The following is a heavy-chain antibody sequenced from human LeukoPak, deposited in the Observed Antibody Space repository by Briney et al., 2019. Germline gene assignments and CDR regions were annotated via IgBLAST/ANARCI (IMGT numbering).Heavy chain of an antibody. Sequence: GGSLRLSCAASGFTFGPCWMHWVRQAPGQGLEWVSLISSDGSRTTYADSVKGRFTISRDNAKNTLYLQMNSLRVEDTAVYYCARDTIAADGDIDYWGQGALVTVSS. D-gene: IGHD6-13*01. CDR1: GFTFGPCW. CDR3: ARDTIAADGDIDY. J-gene: IGHJ4*02. V-gene: IGHV3-74*03. CDR2: ISSDGSRT.